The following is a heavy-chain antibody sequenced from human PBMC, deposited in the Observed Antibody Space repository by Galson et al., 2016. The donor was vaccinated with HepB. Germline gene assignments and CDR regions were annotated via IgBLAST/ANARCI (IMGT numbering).Heavy chain of an antibody. CDR2: IYTSGNA. CDR3: ARIISSQFAFDI. V-gene: IGHV3-53*01. CDR1: GFTFNNCW. Sequence: SLRLSCAASGFTFNNCWMHWVRQVPGKGLVWVSVIYTSGNAYYGGSVKGRFTISRDNSKNTLYPQMSSLRAEDTAVYYGARIISSQFAFDIWGQGTMVTVSS. D-gene: IGHD3-10*01. J-gene: IGHJ3*02.